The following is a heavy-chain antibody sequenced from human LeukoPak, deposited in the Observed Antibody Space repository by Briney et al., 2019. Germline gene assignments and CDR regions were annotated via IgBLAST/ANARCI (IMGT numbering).Heavy chain of an antibody. CDR2: IYTSGST. CDR3: ARGPSHRSGRGVDSRWQLGY. V-gene: IGHV4-61*02. J-gene: IGHJ4*02. D-gene: IGHD4-23*01. Sequence: PSETLSLTCTVSGGSISSGSYYWSWIRQPAGKGLEWIGRIYTSGSTNYNPSLKSRVTISVDTSKNQFSLKLSSVTAADTAVYYCARGPSHRSGRGVDSRWQLGYWGQGTLVTVSS. CDR1: GGSISSGSYY.